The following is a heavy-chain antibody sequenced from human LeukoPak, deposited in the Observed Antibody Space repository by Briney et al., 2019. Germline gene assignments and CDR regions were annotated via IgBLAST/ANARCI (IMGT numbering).Heavy chain of an antibody. CDR3: ARDPGIWSGYPYYYYGMDV. CDR2: ISYDGSNK. V-gene: IGHV3-30*19. J-gene: IGHJ6*02. Sequence: PGRSLRLSCAASGFTFSSYGMHWVRQAPGKGLEWVAVISYDGSNKYYADSVKGRFTISRDNSKNTLYLQMNSLRAEDTAVYYCARDPGIWSGYPYYYYGMDVWGQGTTVTVSS. CDR1: GFTFSSYG. D-gene: IGHD3-3*01.